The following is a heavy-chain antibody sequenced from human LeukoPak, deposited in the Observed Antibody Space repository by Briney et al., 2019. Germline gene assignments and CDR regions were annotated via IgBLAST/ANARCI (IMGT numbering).Heavy chain of an antibody. D-gene: IGHD3-22*01. CDR1: GFTFDDYG. CDR2: INWNGGRT. J-gene: IGHJ3*02. CDR3: ARWYYYDSSGLDI. Sequence: SGGSLRLSCAASGFTFDDYGMSWVRHAPGKGLEWVSGINWNGGRTGYAHSVKGRFTISRDNAKNSLYLQMNSLRAEDTALYYCARWYYYDSSGLDIWGQGTMVTVSS. V-gene: IGHV3-20*04.